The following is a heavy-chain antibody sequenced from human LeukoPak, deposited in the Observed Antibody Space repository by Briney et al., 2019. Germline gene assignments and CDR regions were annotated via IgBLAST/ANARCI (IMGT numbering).Heavy chain of an antibody. D-gene: IGHD2-2*01. CDR3: ARSRRVRYCSNISCYAGFFEY. J-gene: IGHJ4*02. CDR1: GYTFTSYG. CDR2: IIPIFGKA. V-gene: IGHV1-69*13. Sequence: AASVKVSCKASGYTFTSYGIIWVRQAPGQGLEWMGGIIPIFGKANYAQKFQGRVTITADESTSTAYMELSSLRSEDTAVYYCARSRRVRYCSNISCYAGFFEYWGQGTLVTVSS.